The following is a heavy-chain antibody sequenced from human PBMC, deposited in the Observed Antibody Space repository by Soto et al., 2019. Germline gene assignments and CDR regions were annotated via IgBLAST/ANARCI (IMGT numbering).Heavy chain of an antibody. CDR2: ISSSSSYI. J-gene: IGHJ5*01. Sequence: HAGSLRLGCAACGVSLRSYGVNWVLQSKGKGLEWVSSISSSSSYIYYADSVKGRFTISRDNAKNSLYLQMNSLRAEDTAVYYCARGLSGSYANGSDSWGQGTLVTVTS. CDR1: GVSLRSYG. V-gene: IGHV3-21*01. D-gene: IGHD1-26*01. CDR3: ARGLSGSYANGSDS.